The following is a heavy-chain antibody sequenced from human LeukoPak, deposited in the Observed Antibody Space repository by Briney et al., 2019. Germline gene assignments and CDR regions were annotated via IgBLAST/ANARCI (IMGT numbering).Heavy chain of an antibody. CDR2: IKQDGSEK. D-gene: IGHD3-10*01. CDR1: GFTFSSDW. V-gene: IGHV3-7*01. CDR3: ARDQGSGINYYYYYMDV. J-gene: IGHJ6*03. Sequence: GGSLRLSCAAAGFTFSSDWMSWVRQVPGNGLEWVANIKQDGSEKYYVASVKGRFTISRDNAKNSLYLQMNSLRAEDTAVYYCARDQGSGINYYYYYMDVWGKGTTVTVSS.